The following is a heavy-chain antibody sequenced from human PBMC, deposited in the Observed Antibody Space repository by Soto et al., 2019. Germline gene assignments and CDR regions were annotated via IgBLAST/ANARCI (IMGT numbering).Heavy chain of an antibody. D-gene: IGHD5-18*01. CDR1: GGTFSSYA. J-gene: IGHJ4*02. V-gene: IGHV1-69*06. CDR2: IIPVFGTG. CDR3: ARVGGTGGYTYGLDY. Sequence: QVQLVQSGAEVKKPGSSVKVSCKASGGTFSSYAISWVRQAPGQGLEWMGGIIPVFGTGIYAQKFQGRVTITADKSTNTAYMEVSSVRSEDTAVYFCARVGGTGGYTYGLDYWGQGTLVTVSS.